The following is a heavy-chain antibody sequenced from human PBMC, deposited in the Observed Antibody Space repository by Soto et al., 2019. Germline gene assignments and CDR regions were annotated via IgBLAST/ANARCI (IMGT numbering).Heavy chain of an antibody. D-gene: IGHD4-17*01. Sequence: SVKVSCKASGGTFSSYAIHWVRQAPGQGLEWLGKIIPSYDRTNYAQKFQGRVTVTADTYTTTAYMELSSLRSDDTAVYYCARDPSNDYGGDTFDYWGQGTLVTVSS. CDR2: IIPSYDRT. V-gene: IGHV1-69*04. CDR3: ARDPSNDYGGDTFDY. CDR1: GGTFSSYA. J-gene: IGHJ4*02.